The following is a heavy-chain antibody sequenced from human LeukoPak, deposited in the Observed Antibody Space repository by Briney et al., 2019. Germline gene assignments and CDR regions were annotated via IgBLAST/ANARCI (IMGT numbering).Heavy chain of an antibody. J-gene: IGHJ5*02. D-gene: IGHD6-6*01. V-gene: IGHV3-33*01. CDR2: IWYDGSNK. Sequence: GRSLRLSCAASGFSFSSYGMHWVRQAPGKGLEWVAVIWYDGSNKYYADSVKGRFTISRDNSKNTLYLQMNSLRAEDTAVYYCARDRGLMPSIAARLLYWFDPWGQGTLVTVSS. CDR1: GFSFSSYG. CDR3: ARDRGLMPSIAARLLYWFDP.